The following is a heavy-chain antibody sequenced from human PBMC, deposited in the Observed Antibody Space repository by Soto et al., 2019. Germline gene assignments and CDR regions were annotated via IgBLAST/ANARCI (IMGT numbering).Heavy chain of an antibody. Sequence: QVQLVQSGAEVKKPGASVKVSCKASGYTFTSYGIIWVRQAPGQGLEWMGWISAYNGNTNYAQKLQGRVTMTTDTSTSTAYMELRSLRSDDTAVYYCARDPGYDYIWGSYRYNAFDIWGQGTMVTVSS. CDR2: ISAYNGNT. D-gene: IGHD3-16*02. CDR3: ARDPGYDYIWGSYRYNAFDI. V-gene: IGHV1-18*01. J-gene: IGHJ3*02. CDR1: GYTFTSYG.